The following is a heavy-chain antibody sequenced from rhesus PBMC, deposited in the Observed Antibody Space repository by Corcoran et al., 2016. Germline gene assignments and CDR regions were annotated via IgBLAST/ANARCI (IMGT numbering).Heavy chain of an antibody. J-gene: IGHJ5-1*01. CDR1: GYSISSGYG. CDR2: FYGGSGST. Sequence: QVQLQESGPGLVKPSETLSLTCAVSGYSISSGYGWGWIRQPPGKGLEWIGQFYGGSGSTYYTPPLKSPVTVSKDTSRNRSSLKLSSVTAADTAVYYCARGASLNRFDVWGPGVLVTVSS. V-gene: IGHV4-127*01. CDR3: ARGASLNRFDV.